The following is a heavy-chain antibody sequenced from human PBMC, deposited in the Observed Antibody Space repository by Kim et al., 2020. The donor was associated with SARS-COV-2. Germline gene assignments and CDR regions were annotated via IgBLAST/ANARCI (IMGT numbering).Heavy chain of an antibody. J-gene: IGHJ5*02. D-gene: IGHD3-10*01. CDR2: IYYSGST. V-gene: IGHV4-59*13. CDR3: ARGVYFQGKNWFDP. Sequence: SETLSLTCTVSGGSISSYYWSWIRQPPGKGLEWIGYIYYSGSTNYNPSLKSRVTISVDTSKNQFSLKLSSVTAADTAVYYCARGVYFQGKNWFDPWGQGTLVTVSS. CDR1: GGSISSYY.